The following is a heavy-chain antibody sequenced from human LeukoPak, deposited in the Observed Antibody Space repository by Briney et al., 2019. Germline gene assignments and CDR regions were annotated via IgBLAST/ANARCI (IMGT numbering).Heavy chain of an antibody. V-gene: IGHV3-23*01. CDR3: AKDLYYDSGASQNFDY. J-gene: IGHJ4*02. D-gene: IGHD3-22*01. CDR2: ISGSAGST. Sequence: GGSLRLSCAASGFTFDDYAMHWVRQAPGKGLEWVSGISGSAGSTHYADSVKGRFTISRDNSKNTLYLQMNSLRAEDTAVYYCAKDLYYDSGASQNFDYWGQGTLVTVSS. CDR1: GFTFDDYA.